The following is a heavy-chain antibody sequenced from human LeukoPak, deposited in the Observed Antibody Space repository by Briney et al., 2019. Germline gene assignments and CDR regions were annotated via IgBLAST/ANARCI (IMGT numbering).Heavy chain of an antibody. Sequence: GGSLRLSCAASGFTFSSYSMNWVRQAPGKGLEWVSYISSSSTIYYADSVKGRFTISRDNAKNSLYLQMNSLRAEDTAVYYCARITITDAFDIWGQGTMVTVSS. CDR3: ARITITDAFDI. J-gene: IGHJ3*02. CDR2: ISSSSTI. V-gene: IGHV3-48*01. D-gene: IGHD3-10*01. CDR1: GFTFSSYS.